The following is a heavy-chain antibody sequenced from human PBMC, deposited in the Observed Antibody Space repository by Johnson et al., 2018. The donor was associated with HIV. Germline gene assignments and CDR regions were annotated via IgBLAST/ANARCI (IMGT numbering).Heavy chain of an antibody. CDR3: ARDPFRDAFDI. Sequence: VLLVESGGGLVQPGGSLRLSCAASGFTVSSNYMSWLRQAPGKGLEWVSLINTGGSTYYEDSVKGRFTISRDNSKNTLYLQMNSLRAEDTAVYYCARDPFRDAFDIWGQGTMVIVSS. V-gene: IGHV3-66*01. J-gene: IGHJ3*02. CDR1: GFTVSSNY. CDR2: INTGGST.